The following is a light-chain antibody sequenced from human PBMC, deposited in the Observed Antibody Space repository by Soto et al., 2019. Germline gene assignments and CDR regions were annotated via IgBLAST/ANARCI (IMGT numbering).Light chain of an antibody. CDR3: HSYDSSLSVYV. J-gene: IGLJ1*01. V-gene: IGLV2-8*01. CDR1: SSDVGGYNY. Sequence: SALTQPPSASGSPGQSVTISCTGTSSDVGGYNYVSWYQQHPGKAPKLMIYEVSKRPSGVPDRFSGSKSGNTASLTVSGLQAEDEADYYCHSYDSSLSVYVFGTGTKLTVL. CDR2: EVS.